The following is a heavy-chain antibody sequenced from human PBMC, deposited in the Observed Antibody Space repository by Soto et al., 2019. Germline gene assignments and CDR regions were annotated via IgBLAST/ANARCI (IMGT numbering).Heavy chain of an antibody. D-gene: IGHD2-2*01. CDR2: INPNSGGT. CDR3: ARDLVVVPSSLRGREYYYYGMDV. CDR1: GYTFTGYY. J-gene: IGHJ6*02. Sequence: ASVKVSCKVSGYTFTGYYMHWVRQAPGQGLEWMGWINPNSGGTNYAQKFQGWVTMTRDTSISTAYMELSRLRSDDTAVYYCARDLVVVPSSLRGREYYYYGMDVWGQGTTVTVSS. V-gene: IGHV1-2*04.